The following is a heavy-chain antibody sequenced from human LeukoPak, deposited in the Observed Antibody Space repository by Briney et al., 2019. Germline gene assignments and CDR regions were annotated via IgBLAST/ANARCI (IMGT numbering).Heavy chain of an antibody. CDR1: GYTLTELS. V-gene: IGHV1-24*01. J-gene: IGHJ6*02. CDR2: FDPEDGET. CDR3: ATDRSQYSSSWYRYGMDV. Sequence: VASVKVSCKVSGYTLTELSMHWVRQAPGKGLEWMRVFDPEDGETIYAQKFQGRVTMTEDTSTDTAYMELSSLRSEDTAVYYCATDRSQYSSSWYRYGMDVWGQGTTVTVSS. D-gene: IGHD6-13*01.